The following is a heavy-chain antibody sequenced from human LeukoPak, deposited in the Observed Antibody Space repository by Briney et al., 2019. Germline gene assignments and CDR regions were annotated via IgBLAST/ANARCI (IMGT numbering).Heavy chain of an antibody. CDR1: GFTFSRHG. D-gene: IGHD3-3*01. V-gene: IGHV3-30*03. CDR3: ARDRAWNYFDY. J-gene: IGHJ4*02. Sequence: PGGSLRLSCAPSGFTFSRHGMHWVRQAPGKGLEWVAIISNDGSRKYYGHSVEGRFTISRDNSKNTLYLRMDSLRAEDTAVYYCARDRAWNYFDYWGQGTLVTVSS. CDR2: ISNDGSRK.